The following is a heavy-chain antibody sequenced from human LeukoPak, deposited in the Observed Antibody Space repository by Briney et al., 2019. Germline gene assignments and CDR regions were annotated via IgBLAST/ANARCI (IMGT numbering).Heavy chain of an antibody. Sequence: SETLSLTCTVSGGSISSGCYYWSWIRQPAGKGLEWIGCIYTSGSTNYNPSLKSRVTISVDTSKNQFSLKLSSLPAADTAVYYCARAQTCSGGSCYSLYYYYYMDVWGKGTTVTVSS. CDR3: ARAQTCSGGSCYSLYYYYYMDV. D-gene: IGHD2-15*01. CDR2: IYTSGST. J-gene: IGHJ6*03. V-gene: IGHV4-61*02. CDR1: GGSISSGCYY.